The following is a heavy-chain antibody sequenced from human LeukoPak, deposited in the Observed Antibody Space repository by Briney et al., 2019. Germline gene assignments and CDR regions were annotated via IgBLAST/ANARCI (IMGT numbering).Heavy chain of an antibody. V-gene: IGHV3-7*01. CDR2: INQGGSEK. CDR1: GFTFSNYW. Sequence: GGSLRLSCAASGFTFSNYWMSWVRQAPGKGLEWVANINQGGSEKFYVNSVKGRFTISRDNAKNSLYLQMNSLRAEDTAVYYCARDAFASGSYNPFDNWGQGTLVTVSS. D-gene: IGHD3-10*01. CDR3: ARDAFASGSYNPFDN. J-gene: IGHJ4*02.